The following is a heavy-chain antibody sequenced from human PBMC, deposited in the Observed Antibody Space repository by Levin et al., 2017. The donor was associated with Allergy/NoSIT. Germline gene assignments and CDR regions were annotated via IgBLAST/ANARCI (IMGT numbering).Heavy chain of an antibody. D-gene: IGHD6-19*01. CDR2: IYYSGST. CDR3: ASPYPYSSGWYVNPWDGMDG. J-gene: IGHJ6*02. CDR1: GGSISSSSYY. Sequence: PSETLSLTCTVSGGSISSSSYYWGWIRQPPGTGLEWIGSIYYSGSTYYNPSLKSRVTISVDTSKNQFSLKLSSVTAADTAVYYCASPYPYSSGWYVNPWDGMDGWGQGTTVTVSS. V-gene: IGHV4-39*07.